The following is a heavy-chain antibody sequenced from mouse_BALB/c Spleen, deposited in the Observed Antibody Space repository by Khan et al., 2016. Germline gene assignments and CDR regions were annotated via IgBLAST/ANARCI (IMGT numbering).Heavy chain of an antibody. J-gene: IGHJ3*01. Sequence: VRLQQSGPDLVKPGASMKISCKASGYSFTAYIMNWVRQSHGKNLEWIGLINPNNGDATYNQKFKGKATLTLDKSSNTAYMVLLSLTSEDPAVFNGTGSGYGGFAYGGQGTLFTVS. CDR3: TGSGYGGFAY. D-gene: IGHD1-1*02. CDR2: INPNNGDA. CDR1: GYSFTAYI. V-gene: IGHV1-18*01.